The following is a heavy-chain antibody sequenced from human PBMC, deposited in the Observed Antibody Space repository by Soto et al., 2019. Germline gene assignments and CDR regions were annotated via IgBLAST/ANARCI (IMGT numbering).Heavy chain of an antibody. CDR2: ISVSGRTT. CDR3: AKGDYCSGGKCYSEPAK. Sequence: GESLKISCAASGFTFSSYVMTWVRQAPGKGLEWVSTISVSGRTTYYADSVKGRFTISRDNSKNTVYLQMNSLRAEDTAVYYCAKGDYCSGGKCYSEPAKWGQGTLVTVSS. V-gene: IGHV3-23*01. J-gene: IGHJ4*02. CDR1: GFTFSSYV. D-gene: IGHD2-15*01.